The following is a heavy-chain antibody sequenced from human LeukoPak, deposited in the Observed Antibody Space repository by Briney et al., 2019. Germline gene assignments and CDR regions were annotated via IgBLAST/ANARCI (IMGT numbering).Heavy chain of an antibody. D-gene: IGHD3-10*01. Sequence: SQTLSLTCTVSGGSISSGGYYWSWIRQHPGKGLEWIGYIYYSGSTYYNPSLKSRVTISVDTSKNQFSLKLSSVTAADTAVYYCASSYGSGSYQYIIGDLPIYGMDVWGKGTTVTVSS. J-gene: IGHJ6*04. CDR1: GGSISSGGYY. V-gene: IGHV4-31*03. CDR3: ASSYGSGSYQYIIGDLPIYGMDV. CDR2: IYYSGST.